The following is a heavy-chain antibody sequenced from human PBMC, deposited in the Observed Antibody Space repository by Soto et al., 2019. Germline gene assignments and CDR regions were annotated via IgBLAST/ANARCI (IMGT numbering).Heavy chain of an antibody. CDR1: GFTFTTFA. J-gene: IGHJ4*02. D-gene: IGHD6-19*01. CDR3: AKESLTVAGRHFGY. Sequence: EVQLLESGGGLVQPGGSLRLSCAASGFTFTTFAMSWVRQAPGKGLEWVSAISGSGAGTYFADSVKGRFTISRDNSKNTLYLQMNSLRVEDTAVYYCAKESLTVAGRHFGYWGQGTLVTVSS. CDR2: ISGSGAGT. V-gene: IGHV3-23*01.